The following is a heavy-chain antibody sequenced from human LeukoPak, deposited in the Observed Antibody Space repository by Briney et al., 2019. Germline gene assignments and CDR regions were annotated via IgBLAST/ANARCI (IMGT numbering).Heavy chain of an antibody. CDR1: RGTLSSYA. D-gene: IGHD1-14*01. CDR3: ARDNQLANWYFDL. V-gene: IGHV1-69*13. CDR2: IIPIFGTA. Sequence: SVQVSCMASRGTLSSYAISWVRQAPGQGLEWMGGIIPIFGTANYAQKFQGRFTITADESKSTAYMELSSLRSEDTAVYYCARDNQLANWYFDLWGRGTLVTVSS. J-gene: IGHJ2*01.